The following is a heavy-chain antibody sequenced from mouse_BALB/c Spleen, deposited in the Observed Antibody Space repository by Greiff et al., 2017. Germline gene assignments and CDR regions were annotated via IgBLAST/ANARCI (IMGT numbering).Heavy chain of an antibody. D-gene: IGHD1-2*01. CDR2: INPSNGRT. J-gene: IGHJ2*01. Sequence: QVQLQQSGADLVKPGASVKLSCTASGYTFTSYWMHWVKQRPGQGLEWSGEINPSNGRTNYNEKFKSKATLTVDTSSSPDYMQLSSLTSEDSAVYYCARKSYGYTDWGEGTTLTVSS. CDR1: GYTFTSYW. CDR3: ARKSYGYTD. V-gene: IGHV1S81*02.